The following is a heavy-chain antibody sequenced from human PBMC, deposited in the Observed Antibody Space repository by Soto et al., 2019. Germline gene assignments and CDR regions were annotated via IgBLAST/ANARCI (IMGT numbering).Heavy chain of an antibody. J-gene: IGHJ4*02. CDR2: ISASGGST. CDR1: GFTFSTYV. Sequence: EVQVLESGGGLVQPGGSLRLSCATFGFTFSTYVMSWVRQAPGKGLEWVSGISASGGSTYYADSVKGRFTISRDNSNNTVYLQMNSLRAEDTAVYYCAKEMPTTPFDYWGQGTLVTVSS. CDR3: AKEMPTTPFDY. D-gene: IGHD1-1*01. V-gene: IGHV3-23*01.